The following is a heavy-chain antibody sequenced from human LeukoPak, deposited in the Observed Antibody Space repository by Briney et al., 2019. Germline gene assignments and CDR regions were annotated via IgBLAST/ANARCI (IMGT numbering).Heavy chain of an antibody. CDR1: GFSFSSYW. CDR3: ARLRTTGTFDY. CDR2: ISSSSSYI. J-gene: IGHJ4*02. Sequence: PGGSLRLSCAASGFSFSSYWLSWVRQAPGKGLEWVSSISSSSSYIYYADSVKGRFTISRDNAKNSLYLQMNSLRAEDTALYYCARLRTTGTFDYWGQGTLVTVSS. D-gene: IGHD1-1*01. V-gene: IGHV3-21*01.